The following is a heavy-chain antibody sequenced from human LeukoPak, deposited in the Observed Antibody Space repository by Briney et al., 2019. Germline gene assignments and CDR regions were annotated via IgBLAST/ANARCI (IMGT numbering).Heavy chain of an antibody. D-gene: IGHD6-6*01. CDR2: ITSSINYI. V-gene: IGHV3-21*01. CDR3: ARYLGIAARPTFVY. CDR1: GFTFSTYS. Sequence: GGSLRLSCADSGFTFSTYSMNWVRQAPGKGLEWVSSITSSINYIYYADSVKGRFTISRDNAKNSLYLQMNSLRAEDTAVYYCARYLGIAARPTFVYWGQGTLVTVSS. J-gene: IGHJ4*02.